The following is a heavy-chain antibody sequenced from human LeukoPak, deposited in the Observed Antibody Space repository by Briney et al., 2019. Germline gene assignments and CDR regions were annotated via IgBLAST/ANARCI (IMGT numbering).Heavy chain of an antibody. CDR2: IYPGDSDI. CDR3: ARLYCSSTSCSIGWWFDP. V-gene: IGHV5-51*01. Sequence: GGSLQISCKGSGSIFTSYWIGWVRQLPGEGVEWMEIIYPGDSDIRYSPSFQGQVTISAVKSISTAYLQWGSLKASDTAMYYCARLYCSSTSCSIGWWFDPWGQGTLVTVSS. D-gene: IGHD2-2*01. CDR1: GSIFTSYW. J-gene: IGHJ5*02.